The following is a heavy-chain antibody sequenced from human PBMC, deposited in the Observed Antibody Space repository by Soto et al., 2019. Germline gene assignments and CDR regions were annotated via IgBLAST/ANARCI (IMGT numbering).Heavy chain of an antibody. J-gene: IGHJ5*02. D-gene: IGHD5-12*01. CDR1: GDSVSSNTAS. CDR3: AKGDNLGPTTGYAFDP. CDR2: TYFRSKWYN. Sequence: SQTLSLTCAISGDSVSSNTASWNWIRQSPSRGLEWLGRTYFRSKWYNDYAVSVKSRIIINQDTSNNQFSLQLNSVTPEDTAVYFCAKGDNLGPTTGYAFDPWGQGIMVTVSS. V-gene: IGHV6-1*01.